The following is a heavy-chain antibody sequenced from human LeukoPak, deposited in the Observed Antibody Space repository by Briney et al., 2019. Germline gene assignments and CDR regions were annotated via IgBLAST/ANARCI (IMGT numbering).Heavy chain of an antibody. CDR2: ISWDGGST. CDR3: AKDLLTGYSSGLDIDY. V-gene: IGHV3-43*01. Sequence: GGSLRLSCAASGFTFDDYTMHWVRQAPGKGLEWVSLISWDGGSTYYADSVKGRFTISRDNSKNSLYLQMNSLRTEDTALYYCAKDLLTGYSSGLDIDYWAREPWSPSPQ. D-gene: IGHD6-19*01. J-gene: IGHJ4*02. CDR1: GFTFDDYT.